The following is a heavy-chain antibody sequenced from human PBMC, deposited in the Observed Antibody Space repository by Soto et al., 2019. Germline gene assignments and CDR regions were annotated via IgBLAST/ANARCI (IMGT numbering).Heavy chain of an antibody. CDR2: IYYSGST. CDR1: GGSISSYY. Sequence: SETLSLTCTVSGGSISSYYWSWIRQPPWKGLEWIGYIYYSGSTNYNPSLKSRVTISVDTSKNQFSLKLSSVTAADTAVYYCARRYGGNFDYWGQGTLVTVYS. V-gene: IGHV4-59*01. J-gene: IGHJ4*02. CDR3: ARRYGGNFDY. D-gene: IGHD1-26*01.